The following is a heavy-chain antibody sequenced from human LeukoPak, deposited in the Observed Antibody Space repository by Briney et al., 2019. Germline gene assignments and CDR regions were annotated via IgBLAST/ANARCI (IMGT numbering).Heavy chain of an antibody. Sequence: SETLSLTCTVSGASIRSSSYHWGWIRQPPGKGLEWIGSIYYSGSTYYNPSLKSRVTKSVDTSKNQFSLKLSSVTAADTAVYYCARESWFGTPDAFDIWGQGTMVTVS. V-gene: IGHV4-39*02. J-gene: IGHJ3*02. CDR2: IYYSGST. D-gene: IGHD3-10*01. CDR3: ARESWFGTPDAFDI. CDR1: GASIRSSSYH.